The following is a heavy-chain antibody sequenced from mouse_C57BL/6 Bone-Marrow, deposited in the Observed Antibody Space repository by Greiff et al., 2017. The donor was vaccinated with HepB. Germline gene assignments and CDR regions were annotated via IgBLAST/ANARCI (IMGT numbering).Heavy chain of an antibody. CDR3: ARYRAY. Sequence: QVHVKQPGAELVKPGASVKLSCKASGYTFTSYWMQWVKRRPGQGLEWIGEIDPSDSYTNYNQKFKGKATLTVDTSSSTAYMQLSSLTSEDSAVYYCARYRAYWGQGTLVTVSA. J-gene: IGHJ3*01. D-gene: IGHD2-14*01. V-gene: IGHV1-50*01. CDR2: IDPSDSYT. CDR1: GYTFTSYW.